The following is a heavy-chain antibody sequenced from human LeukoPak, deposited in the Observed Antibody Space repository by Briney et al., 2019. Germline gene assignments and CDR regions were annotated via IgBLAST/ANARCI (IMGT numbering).Heavy chain of an antibody. CDR3: ARADYSSSWYYFDY. D-gene: IGHD6-13*01. V-gene: IGHV3-66*01. Sequence: GGSLRLSCAVSGFTGSTYYMSWVRQVPGKELEWVSVIYSGGSTYYADSVKGRFTISRDNSKNTLYLQMNSLRAEDTAVYYCARADYSSSWYYFDYWGQGTLVTVSS. J-gene: IGHJ4*02. CDR2: IYSGGST. CDR1: GFTGSTYY.